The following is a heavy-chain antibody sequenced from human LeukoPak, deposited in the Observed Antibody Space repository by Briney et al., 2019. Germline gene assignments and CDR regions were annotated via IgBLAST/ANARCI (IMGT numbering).Heavy chain of an antibody. CDR2: IYYSGRT. CDR1: GGSISSSSYY. CDR3: ARLGSGSYCDY. D-gene: IGHD1-26*01. J-gene: IGHJ4*02. Sequence: PSETLSLTCTVSGGSISSSSYYWGWIRQPPGKGLEWIGSIYYSGRTYYHPSLKSRVTISVDTSKNQFSLKLSSVTAADTAVYYCARLGSGSYCDYWGQGTLVTVSS. V-gene: IGHV4-39*01.